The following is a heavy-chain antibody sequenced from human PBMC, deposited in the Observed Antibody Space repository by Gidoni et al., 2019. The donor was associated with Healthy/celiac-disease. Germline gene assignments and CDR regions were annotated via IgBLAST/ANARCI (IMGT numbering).Heavy chain of an antibody. V-gene: IGHV4-39*01. CDR3: ARWSQVAIFGVVCAFDI. Sequence: QLQLQESGPGLVKPSETLSLTCTVSGGSISSSSYYWGWIRQPPGKGLEWIGSIYYSGSTYYNPSLKSRVTISVDTSKNQFSLKLSSVTAADTAVYYCARWSQVAIFGVVCAFDIWGQGTMVTVSS. D-gene: IGHD3-3*01. J-gene: IGHJ3*02. CDR2: IYYSGST. CDR1: GGSISSSSYY.